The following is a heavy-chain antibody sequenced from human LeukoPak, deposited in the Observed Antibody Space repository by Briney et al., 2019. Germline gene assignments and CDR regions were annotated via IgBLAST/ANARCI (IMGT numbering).Heavy chain of an antibody. J-gene: IGHJ4*02. D-gene: IGHD6-13*01. V-gene: IGHV6-1*01. CDR3: ARGLREYSSSWGPFDY. Sequence: SQTLSLTCAISGDSVSSNSAAWNWIRQSPSRGLEWLGRTYYRSKWYNDYAVSVKSRITINPDTSKNQFSLQLNSVTPEDTAVYYCARGLREYSSSWGPFDYWGQGTLVTVSS. CDR2: TYYRSKWYN. CDR1: GDSVSSNSAA.